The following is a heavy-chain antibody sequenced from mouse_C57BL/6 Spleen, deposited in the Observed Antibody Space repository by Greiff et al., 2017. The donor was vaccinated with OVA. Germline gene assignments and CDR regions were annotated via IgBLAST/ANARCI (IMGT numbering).Heavy chain of an antibody. CDR3: ARGAYYTWFAY. Sequence: VQLQQSGPELVKPGASVKISCKASGYAFSSSWMNWVKQRPGKGLEWIGRIYPGDGDTNYNGKFKGKATLTADKSSSTAYMHLSSLTSEDSAVYFCARGAYYTWFAYWGQGTLVTVSA. V-gene: IGHV1-82*01. CDR2: IYPGDGDT. D-gene: IGHD2-12*01. J-gene: IGHJ3*01. CDR1: GYAFSSSW.